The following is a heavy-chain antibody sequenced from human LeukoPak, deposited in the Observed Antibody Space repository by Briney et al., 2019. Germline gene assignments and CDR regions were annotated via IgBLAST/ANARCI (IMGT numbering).Heavy chain of an antibody. Sequence: ASVKVSCKASGYTFTSYYMHWVRQAPGQGLEWMGIINPSGGSTSYAQKFRGRVTMTRDTSTSTVYMELSSLRSEDTAVYYCARAKMVRGVIIYYYYYGMDVWGKGTTVTVSS. V-gene: IGHV1-46*01. J-gene: IGHJ6*04. CDR3: ARAKMVRGVIIYYYYYGMDV. CDR2: INPSGGST. CDR1: GYTFTSYY. D-gene: IGHD3-10*01.